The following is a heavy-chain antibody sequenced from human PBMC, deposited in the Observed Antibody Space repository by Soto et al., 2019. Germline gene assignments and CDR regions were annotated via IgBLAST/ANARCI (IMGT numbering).Heavy chain of an antibody. CDR2: ISSSSSYI. J-gene: IGHJ5*02. CDR3: ARDFWSGLNWFDP. V-gene: IGHV3-21*01. CDR1: GFTFISYS. Sequence: PWGSLRLSCAASGFTFISYSMNWVRQSPGKGLEWVSSISSSSSYIYYADSVKGRFTISRDNAKNSLYLQMNSLRAEDTAVYYCARDFWSGLNWFDPWGQGTLVTVSS. D-gene: IGHD3-3*01.